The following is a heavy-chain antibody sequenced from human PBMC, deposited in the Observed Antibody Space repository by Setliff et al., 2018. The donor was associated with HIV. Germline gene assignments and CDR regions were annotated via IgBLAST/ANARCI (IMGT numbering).Heavy chain of an antibody. Sequence: PSETLSLTCTVSGGSISSGSYYWSWIRQPAGKGLEWIGHIHTSGSSSYNPSLKSRVTISLDTSKNQIFLKLSSVTAADTAVYYCARRGDYGGMGYWGQGTLVTVSS. J-gene: IGHJ4*02. CDR1: GGSISSGSYY. D-gene: IGHD4-17*01. CDR2: IHTSGSS. V-gene: IGHV4-61*09. CDR3: ARRGDYGGMGY.